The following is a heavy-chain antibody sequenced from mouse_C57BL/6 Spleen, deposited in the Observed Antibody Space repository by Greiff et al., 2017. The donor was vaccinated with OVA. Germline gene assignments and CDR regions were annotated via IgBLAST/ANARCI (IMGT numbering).Heavy chain of an antibody. J-gene: IGHJ2*01. CDR2: INPNNGGT. D-gene: IGHD2-5*01. V-gene: IGHV1-26*01. CDR3: ANSNYDY. CDR1: GYTFTDYY. Sequence: EVKLQQSGPELVKPGASVKISCKASGYTFTDYYMNWVKQSHGKSLEWIGDINPNNGGTSYNQKFKGKATLTVDKSSSTAYMELRSLTSEDSAVYYCANSNYDYWGQGTTLTVSS.